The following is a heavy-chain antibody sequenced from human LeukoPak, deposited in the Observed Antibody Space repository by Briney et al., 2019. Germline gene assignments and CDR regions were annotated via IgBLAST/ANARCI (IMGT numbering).Heavy chain of an antibody. CDR1: GSTFSNAW. J-gene: IGHJ4*02. Sequence: PGGSLRLSCAASGSTFSNAWMSWVRQAPGKGLEWVGRIKSKTDGETTDYAAPVKGRLTISRDDSKNTVYLQMNSLKIEDTAVYYCTGSRWVTNDYWGQGTLVTVSS. D-gene: IGHD1-26*01. CDR2: IKSKTDGETT. V-gene: IGHV3-15*01. CDR3: TGSRWVTNDY.